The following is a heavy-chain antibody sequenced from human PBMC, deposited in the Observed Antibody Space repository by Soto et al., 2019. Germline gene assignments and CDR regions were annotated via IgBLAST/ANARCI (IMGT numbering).Heavy chain of an antibody. CDR3: ARGPLGYYDSSAYFDY. CDR2: IYHSGST. V-gene: IGHV4-4*02. CDR1: GGSISSRNW. Sequence: VQLQESGPGLVKPSGTLSLTCAVSGGSISSRNWWSWVRQPPGKGLEWIGEIYHSGSTNYNPSPKSRVIISVRKSTNQFSLELRAVTAAHTAVYYCARGPLGYYDSSAYFDYWGPGTLVTAS. J-gene: IGHJ4*02. D-gene: IGHD3-22*01.